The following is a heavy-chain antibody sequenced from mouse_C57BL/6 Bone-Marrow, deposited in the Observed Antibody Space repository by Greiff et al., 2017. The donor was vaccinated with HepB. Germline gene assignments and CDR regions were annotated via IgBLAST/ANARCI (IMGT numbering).Heavy chain of an antibody. CDR1: GYTFTDYY. Sequence: EVKLMESGPVLVKPGASVKMSCKASGYTFTDYYMNWVKQSHGKSLEWIGVINPYNGGTSYNQKFKGKATLTVDKSSSTAYMELNSLTSEDSAVYYCARDPYYYGSSYFDYWGQGTTLTVSS. CDR2: INPYNGGT. V-gene: IGHV1-19*01. D-gene: IGHD1-1*01. J-gene: IGHJ2*01. CDR3: ARDPYYYGSSYFDY.